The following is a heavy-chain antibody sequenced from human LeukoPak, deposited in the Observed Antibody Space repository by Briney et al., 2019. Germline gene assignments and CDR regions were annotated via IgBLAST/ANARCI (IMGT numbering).Heavy chain of an antibody. CDR1: GFTFSSYW. CDR3: ARGGSTYFDS. CDR2: IHSDGGST. V-gene: IGHV3-74*01. Sequence: GGSPRLSCAASGFTFSSYWMHWVRQAPGTGLVWVSRIHSDGGSTYADSVKGRFTISRDNAKNTLYLQMDTLRGEDTAVYYCARGGSTYFDSWGHGTLVTVSS. D-gene: IGHD3-16*01. J-gene: IGHJ4*01.